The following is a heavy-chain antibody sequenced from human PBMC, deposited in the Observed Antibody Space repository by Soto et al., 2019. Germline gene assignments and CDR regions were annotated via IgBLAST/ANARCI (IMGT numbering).Heavy chain of an antibody. D-gene: IGHD5-18*01. CDR1: GYTFTRSG. Sequence: ASVKVSCKASGYTFTRSGISWVRQAPGQGLEWMGWISAYNGNTNYAQKLQGRVTMTTDTSTSTAYMELRSLRSDDTAVYYCARDGVDTATGYYYGMDVWGQGTTVTVSS. J-gene: IGHJ6*02. V-gene: IGHV1-18*01. CDR2: ISAYNGNT. CDR3: ARDGVDTATGYYYGMDV.